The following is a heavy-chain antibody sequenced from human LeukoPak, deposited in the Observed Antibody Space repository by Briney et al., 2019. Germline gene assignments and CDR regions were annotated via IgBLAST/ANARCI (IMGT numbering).Heavy chain of an antibody. J-gene: IGHJ4*02. D-gene: IGHD2-15*01. CDR2: IKQDGSKK. Sequence: GGSRTLSCAASGFTFTIYWMSWVRQAPGKGLEWVANIKQDGSKKYYVDSVKGRFTMSRDNAKNSLYLQMNSLRAEDTAVYYCARGYCSGGSCYSIYFDNWGQGTLVTVSS. CDR3: ARGYCSGGSCYSIYFDN. CDR1: GFTFTIYW. V-gene: IGHV3-7*01.